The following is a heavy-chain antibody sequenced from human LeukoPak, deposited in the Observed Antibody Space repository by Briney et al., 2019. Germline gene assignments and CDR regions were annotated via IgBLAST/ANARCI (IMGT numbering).Heavy chain of an antibody. J-gene: IGHJ4*02. CDR2: ISGSGGST. CDR3: SNLGSVVSMND. D-gene: IGHD3-22*01. CDR1: GFTFSSYA. V-gene: IGHV3-23*01. Sequence: GGSLRLSCAASGFTFSSYAMRWVRQAPGKGLEWVSAISGSGGSTYYADSVKGRFTISRDNSKNTLYLRMNSLRAEDTAVYYCSNLGSVVSMNDWGQGTLVTVSS.